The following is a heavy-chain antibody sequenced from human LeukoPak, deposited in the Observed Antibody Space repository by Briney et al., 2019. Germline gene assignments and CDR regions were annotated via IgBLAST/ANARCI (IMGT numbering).Heavy chain of an antibody. Sequence: PSETLSLTCTVSGGSISSSSYYWGWVRQPPGKGLEWIGSIYYSGSTYYNPSLKSRVTISVDTSKNQFYLKLRSVTAADTAVYYCACTRITMIVVVHSGLDYWGQGTLVTVSS. CDR3: ACTRITMIVVVHSGLDY. V-gene: IGHV4-39*01. D-gene: IGHD3-22*01. CDR1: GGSISSSSYY. J-gene: IGHJ4*02. CDR2: IYYSGST.